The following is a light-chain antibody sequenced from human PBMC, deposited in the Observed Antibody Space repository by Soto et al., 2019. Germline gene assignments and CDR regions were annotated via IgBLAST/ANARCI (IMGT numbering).Light chain of an antibody. Sequence: DIQMTQSPSTLSASVGDRVTITCPASQSISSWLAWYQQKPGKAPNLLIYKASSLESGVPSRFSGSGSGTEFTLTISSLQPDDFATYYCQQYDSPPWTFGQGTKVDIK. CDR2: KAS. CDR1: QSISSW. J-gene: IGKJ1*01. CDR3: QQYDSPPWT. V-gene: IGKV1-5*03.